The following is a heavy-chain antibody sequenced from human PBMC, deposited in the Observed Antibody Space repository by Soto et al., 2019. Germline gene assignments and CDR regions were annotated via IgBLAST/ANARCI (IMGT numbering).Heavy chain of an antibody. Sequence: SVKVSCKASGGTFSSYAISWVRQAPGQGLEWMGGIIPIFGTANYAQKFQGRVTITADESTSTAYMEPSSLRSEDTAVYYCARDERVVVRFDAFDIWGQGTMVTVSS. CDR1: GGTFSSYA. CDR2: IIPIFGTA. V-gene: IGHV1-69*13. CDR3: ARDERVVVRFDAFDI. J-gene: IGHJ3*02. D-gene: IGHD3-22*01.